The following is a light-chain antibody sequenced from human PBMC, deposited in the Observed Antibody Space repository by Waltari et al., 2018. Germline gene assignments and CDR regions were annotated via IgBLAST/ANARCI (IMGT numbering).Light chain of an antibody. CDR2: LGS. CDR3: MQALESPRT. CDR1: QSLLHRNGYNY. V-gene: IGKV2-28*01. Sequence: DIVMTQSPLSLSVTPGEPASISCRSSQSLLHRNGYNYLDWYLQKPGQSPQLLIYLGSNRASGVPDRFSGRGSGTDFTLKISRVETEDVGVYYCMQALESPRTFGQGTKVEIK. J-gene: IGKJ1*01.